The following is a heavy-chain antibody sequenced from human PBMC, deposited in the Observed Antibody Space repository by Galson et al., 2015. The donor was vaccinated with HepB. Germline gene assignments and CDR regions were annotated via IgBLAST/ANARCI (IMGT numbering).Heavy chain of an antibody. J-gene: IGHJ4*02. D-gene: IGHD2-21*01. CDR1: GYTFTGYY. CDR2: INPNSGGT. CDR3: ARGGSIVVVIAILLDY. V-gene: IGHV1-2*02. Sequence: SVKVSCKASGYTFTGYYMHWVRQAPGQGLEWMGWINPNSGGTNYAQKFQGRVTMTRDTSISTAYMELSRLRSDDTAVYYCARGGSIVVVIAILLDYWGQGTLVTVSS.